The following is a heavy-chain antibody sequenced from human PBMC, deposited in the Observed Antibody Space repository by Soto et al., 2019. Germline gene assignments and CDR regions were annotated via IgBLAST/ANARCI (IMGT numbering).Heavy chain of an antibody. Sequence: EVQLVESGGGLVQPGGSLRLSCAASGFTFSNYWMHWVRQVPGTGLVWVSRINTDGSTTSYADSVKGRFTISRDNAKDTLYLPMNSLRAEDTAVYYCARVRNGDWYFDYWGQGTLVTISS. CDR1: GFTFSNYW. CDR3: ARVRNGDWYFDY. J-gene: IGHJ4*02. CDR2: INTDGSTT. D-gene: IGHD4-17*01. V-gene: IGHV3-74*01.